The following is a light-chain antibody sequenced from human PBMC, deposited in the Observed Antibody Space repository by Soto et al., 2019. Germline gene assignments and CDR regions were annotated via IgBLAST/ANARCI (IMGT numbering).Light chain of an antibody. V-gene: IGKV3-15*01. Sequence: EIVMTQSPATLSVSPGERATLSCRASQSVSSNLAWYQQKPGKAPRLLIYGASTRATATPPRFSGSGSGTEFSLTISSQQSKDFVVDYYQQYNNWPPWTFGQGTKVEIK. J-gene: IGKJ1*01. CDR3: QQYNNWPPWT. CDR1: QSVSSN. CDR2: GAS.